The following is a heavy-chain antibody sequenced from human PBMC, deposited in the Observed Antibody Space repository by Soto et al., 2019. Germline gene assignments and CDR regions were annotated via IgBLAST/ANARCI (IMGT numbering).Heavy chain of an antibody. CDR3: AKPQGYSSSWTDY. CDR2: ISYDGSNK. CDR1: EFTFSTYP. J-gene: IGHJ4*02. V-gene: IGHV3-30*18. D-gene: IGHD6-13*01. Sequence: VLLVESGGGVVQPGRSLRLSCAASEFTFSTYPLHWVRQAPGKGLEWVAVISYDGSNKYYADSVKGRFTISRDNSKNTLYLQMNSLRAEDTAVYYCAKPQGYSSSWTDYWGQGTLVTVSS.